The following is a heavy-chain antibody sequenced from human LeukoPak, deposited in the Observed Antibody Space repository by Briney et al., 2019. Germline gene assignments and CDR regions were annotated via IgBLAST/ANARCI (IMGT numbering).Heavy chain of an antibody. V-gene: IGHV1-69*04. CDR3: ASPIRYSGYDWDAFVI. CDR1: GGTFSSYA. Sequence: ASVKVSCKASGGTFSSYAISWVRQAPGQGLEWMGRIIPILGIANYAQKFQGRVTITVDKSTSTAYMEMSSLRSEDTAVYYWASPIRYSGYDWDAFVIWGQGTMVTVSS. D-gene: IGHD5-12*01. CDR2: IIPILGIA. J-gene: IGHJ3*02.